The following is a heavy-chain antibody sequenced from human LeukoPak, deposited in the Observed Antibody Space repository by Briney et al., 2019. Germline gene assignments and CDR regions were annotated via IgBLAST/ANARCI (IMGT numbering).Heavy chain of an antibody. D-gene: IGHD6-19*01. CDR2: ISYDGSNK. Sequence: PGGSLRLSRAASGFTFSSYGMHWVRQAPGKGLEWGAVISYDGSNKYYADSVKGRFTISRDNSKNTLYLQMNSLRAEDTAVYYCAKDFYSSGWYFDYWGQGTLVTASS. V-gene: IGHV3-30*18. J-gene: IGHJ4*02. CDR1: GFTFSSYG. CDR3: AKDFYSSGWYFDY.